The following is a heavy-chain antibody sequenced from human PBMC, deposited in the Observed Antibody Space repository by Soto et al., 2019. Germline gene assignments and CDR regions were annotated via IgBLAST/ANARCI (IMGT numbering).Heavy chain of an antibody. J-gene: IGHJ5*02. CDR3: AKVPVGAPTLCVRSHP. CDR2: NRVSGGST. V-gene: IGHV3-23*01. Sequence: PGGSLTLSCAASGSTFSSHAMSLVRQSPGKRLEWVSTNRVSGGSTYYAYSVKGQLTISRDNSKNTLYLHINSPRAHDRAANYSAKVPVGAPTLCVRSHPSGKGTL. D-gene: IGHD3-16*02. CDR1: GSTFSSHA.